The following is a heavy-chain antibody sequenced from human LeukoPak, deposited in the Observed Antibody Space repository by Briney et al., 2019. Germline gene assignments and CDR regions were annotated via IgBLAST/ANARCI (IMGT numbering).Heavy chain of an antibody. J-gene: IGHJ3*02. CDR1: GFTFSSYA. V-gene: IGHV3-23*01. CDR3: ATHLGYQQWLVRSAFDI. CDR2: ISGSGGST. Sequence: GGSLRLSCAASGFTFSSYAMSWVRQAPGKGLEWVSAISGSGGSTYYADSVKGRFTISRDNSKNTLYLQMNSLRAEDTAVYYCATHLGYQQWLVRSAFDIWGQGTMVTVSS. D-gene: IGHD6-19*01.